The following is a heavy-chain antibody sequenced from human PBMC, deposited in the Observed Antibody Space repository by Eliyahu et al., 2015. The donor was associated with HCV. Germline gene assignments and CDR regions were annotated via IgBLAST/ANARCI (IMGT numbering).Heavy chain of an antibody. CDR1: GFXFSSYA. CDR2: ISGSGGST. V-gene: IGHV3-23*01. CDR3: AKGYCSSTSCSSDY. D-gene: IGHD2-2*01. J-gene: IGHJ4*02. Sequence: EVQLLESGGGLVQPGGSLRLSCAASGFXFSSYAMTWVRQAPGKGLEWVSAISGSGGSTYYADSVKGRFTISRDNSKNSLYLQMNSLRADDTALYYCAKGYCSSTSCSSDYWGQGTLVTVSS.